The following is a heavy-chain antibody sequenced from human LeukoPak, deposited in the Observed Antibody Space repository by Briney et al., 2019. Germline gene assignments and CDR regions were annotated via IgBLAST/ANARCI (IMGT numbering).Heavy chain of an antibody. Sequence: GGSLRLSCAASGFTFSSYSMNWVRQAPGKGLEWVSYISSSSSTIYYADSVKGRFTISRDNAKNSLYLQMNSLRAEDTAVYYCAKDSGSYATYFDYWGQGTLVTVSS. V-gene: IGHV3-48*01. CDR3: AKDSGSYATYFDY. CDR1: GFTFSSYS. CDR2: ISSSSSTI. J-gene: IGHJ4*02. D-gene: IGHD1-26*01.